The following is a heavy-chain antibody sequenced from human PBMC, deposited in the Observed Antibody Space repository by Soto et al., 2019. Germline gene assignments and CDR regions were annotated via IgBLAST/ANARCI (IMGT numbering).Heavy chain of an antibody. CDR1: GGSISSGDYY. Sequence: QVQLQESGPGLVKPSQTLSLTCTVSGGSISSGDYYWSWIRQPPGKGLEWIGYIYYSGSTYYNPSLKSRVTISVDTSKSQFSLKLSSVTAADTAVYYCARVGGFGATTIDYWGQGTLVTFSS. CDR2: IYYSGST. J-gene: IGHJ4*02. V-gene: IGHV4-30-4*01. CDR3: ARVGGFGATTIDY. D-gene: IGHD3-10*01.